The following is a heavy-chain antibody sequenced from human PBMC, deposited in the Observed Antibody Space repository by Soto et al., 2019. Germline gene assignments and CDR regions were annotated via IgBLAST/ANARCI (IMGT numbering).Heavy chain of an antibody. D-gene: IGHD4-4*01. Sequence: GGSLRLSCAASGFTFSSYAMSWVRQAPGKGLEWVSAISGSGGSTYYADSVKGRFTIPRDNSKNTLYLQMNSLRAEDTAVYYCAKGSVSSRRGYFDYWGQGTLVTVSS. V-gene: IGHV3-23*01. J-gene: IGHJ4*02. CDR3: AKGSVSSRRGYFDY. CDR1: GFTFSSYA. CDR2: ISGSGGST.